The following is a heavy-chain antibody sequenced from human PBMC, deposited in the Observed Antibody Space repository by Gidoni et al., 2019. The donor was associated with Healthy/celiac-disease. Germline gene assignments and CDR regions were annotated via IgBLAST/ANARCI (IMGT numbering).Heavy chain of an antibody. D-gene: IGHD3-3*01. CDR1: GFNFSSYW. V-gene: IGHV3-74*01. Sequence: EVQLVESGGGLVQPGGPLRLSCAASGFNFSSYWRHWVRRAPGKGLWGVSRINIEGMSTSYADSVKGRFTISRDNAKNTLYLQMNSLRAEDTAVYYCARDRYDFWSGYPIKRFDYWGQGTLVTVSS. J-gene: IGHJ4*02. CDR3: ARDRYDFWSGYPIKRFDY. CDR2: INIEGMST.